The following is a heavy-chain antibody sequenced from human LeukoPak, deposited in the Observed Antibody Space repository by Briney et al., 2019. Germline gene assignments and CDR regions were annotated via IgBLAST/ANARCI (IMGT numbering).Heavy chain of an antibody. CDR1: GYSISSGYY. CDR2: IYHSGST. J-gene: IGHJ4*02. CDR3: ATVGMGYYDSSGETDY. Sequence: SETLSLTCTASGYSISSGYYWGRIRQPPGKGLEWIGSIYHSGSTYYNPSLKSRVTISVDTSKNQFSLKLSSVTAADTAVYYCATVGMGYYDSSGETDYWGQGTLVTVSS. V-gene: IGHV4-38-2*02. D-gene: IGHD3-22*01.